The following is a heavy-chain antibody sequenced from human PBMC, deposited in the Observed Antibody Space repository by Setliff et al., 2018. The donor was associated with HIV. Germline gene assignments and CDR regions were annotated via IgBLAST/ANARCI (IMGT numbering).Heavy chain of an antibody. Sequence: GKSLKISCAASGFTFSAFPMHWVRQAPGKGLEWVALISFDGDNTYFADSVRGRFTISRDNSKSAMSLQMHSLTPEDTAIYYCARALTGAGTFDVWGQGTMVTVS. J-gene: IGHJ3*01. D-gene: IGHD3-9*01. V-gene: IGHV3-30*04. CDR1: GFTFSAFP. CDR2: ISFDGDNT. CDR3: ARALTGAGTFDV.